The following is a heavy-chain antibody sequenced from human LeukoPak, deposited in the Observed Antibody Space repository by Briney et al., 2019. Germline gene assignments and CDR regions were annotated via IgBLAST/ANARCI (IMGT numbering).Heavy chain of an antibody. CDR1: GFTFSSYA. Sequence: VGSLRLSCAASGFTFSSYAMHWVRQAPGKGLEWVAITSYDGSNKNYVDSVKARFTISRDNSKNTLYLQMNSLRTEDTAVYFCAREGSSSSFDYWGQGTLVTVSS. D-gene: IGHD6-19*01. CDR3: AREGSSSSFDY. CDR2: TSYDGSNK. J-gene: IGHJ4*02. V-gene: IGHV3-30*01.